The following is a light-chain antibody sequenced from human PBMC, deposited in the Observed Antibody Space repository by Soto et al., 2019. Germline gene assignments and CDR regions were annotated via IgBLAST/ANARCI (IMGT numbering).Light chain of an antibody. J-gene: IGKJ1*01. CDR2: GAS. CDR1: QSVDSK. Sequence: EIVMTQSPATLSVSPGERATLSCRVSQSVDSKLAWYQQKPGQGPRLLIYGASSRATGIPARFSGSGSGTEFTLTISRLQSEDFAVYYCQHYSTWLWTFGQGTKVEIK. V-gene: IGKV3-15*01. CDR3: QHYSTWLWT.